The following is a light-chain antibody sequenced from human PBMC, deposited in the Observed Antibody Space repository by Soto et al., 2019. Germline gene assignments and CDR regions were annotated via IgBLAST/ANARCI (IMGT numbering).Light chain of an antibody. CDR2: DAS. CDR1: QSISSW. V-gene: IGKV1-5*01. J-gene: IGKJ1*01. Sequence: DIQMTQSPSTLSASVGDRVTITCRASQSISSWLAWYQQKPGKAPKLLIYDASSLESGVPSRFRGRGSGTEFTPTISVLQPDDFATYYCQQYNSYWTFGQGTKVEIK. CDR3: QQYNSYWT.